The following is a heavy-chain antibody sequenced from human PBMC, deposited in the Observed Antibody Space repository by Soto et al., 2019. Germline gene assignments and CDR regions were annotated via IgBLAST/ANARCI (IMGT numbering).Heavy chain of an antibody. CDR3: ARGAVAATKAFDI. CDR1: GGTFSSYA. J-gene: IGHJ3*02. V-gene: IGHV1-69*01. CDR2: IIPIFGTA. Sequence: SVKVSCNASGGTFSSYAISWVRQAPVQGLEWMGGIIPIFGTANYAQKFQGRVTITADESTSTAYMELSSLRSEDTAVYYCARGAVAATKAFDIWGQGTMVTVSS. D-gene: IGHD6-19*01.